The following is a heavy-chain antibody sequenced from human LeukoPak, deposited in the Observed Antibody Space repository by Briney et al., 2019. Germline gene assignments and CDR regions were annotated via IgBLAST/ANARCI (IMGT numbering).Heavy chain of an antibody. D-gene: IGHD2-2*01. J-gene: IGHJ4*02. Sequence: GGSLRLSCTASGFTSTDSSMDWVRQTPGKGLEWLLYNSSNSTTIFYADSVKRRFTIAKDDAKNALYLQMSSLRAEDTAVYCCARNLNPADDCWGQGIQVTVSS. CDR1: GFTSTDSS. V-gene: IGHV3-48*01. CDR2: NSSNSTTI. CDR3: ARNLNPADDC.